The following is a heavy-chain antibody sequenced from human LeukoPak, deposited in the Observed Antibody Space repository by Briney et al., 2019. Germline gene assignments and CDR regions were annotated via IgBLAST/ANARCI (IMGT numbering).Heavy chain of an antibody. Sequence: SETLSLTCTVSGGSISSSTSYWGWIRQPPGKGLEWIGSIYYSGSTYYNPSLKSRVTISVDASKNQFSLQLSSVTAADTAVYYCARHSGGFGESIFDYWGQGTLVTVSS. J-gene: IGHJ4*02. V-gene: IGHV4-39*01. CDR2: IYYSGST. CDR1: GGSISSSTSY. CDR3: ARHSGGFGESIFDY. D-gene: IGHD3-10*01.